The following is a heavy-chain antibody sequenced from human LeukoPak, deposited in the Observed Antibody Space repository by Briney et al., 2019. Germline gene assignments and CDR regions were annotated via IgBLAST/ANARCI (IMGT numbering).Heavy chain of an antibody. CDR3: ARHPPLDFWSGSNWFDP. CDR1: GYSFTSYW. Sequence: GESLKISCKGSGYSFTSYWIGWVRQMPGKGLEWMGIIYPGDSDTRYSPSFQDQVTISADKSISTAYLQWSSLKASDTAMYYCARHPPLDFWSGSNWFDPWGQGTLVTVSS. J-gene: IGHJ5*02. D-gene: IGHD3-3*01. CDR2: IYPGDSDT. V-gene: IGHV5-51*01.